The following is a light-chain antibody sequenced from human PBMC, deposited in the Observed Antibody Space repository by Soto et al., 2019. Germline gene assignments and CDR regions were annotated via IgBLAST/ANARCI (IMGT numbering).Light chain of an antibody. V-gene: IGLV1-47*01. CDR3: AAWDDSLSGLV. CDR2: RND. J-gene: IGLJ3*02. Sequence: QAVVTQPPSASGTPGQRVTMSCSGDNSNIGSNWVYWYQQLPGAGPKLLINRNDQRPSGVPDRFSGSKSDTSASLAISGLRSEDEADYYCAAWDDSLSGLVFGGGTKVTVL. CDR1: NSNIGSNW.